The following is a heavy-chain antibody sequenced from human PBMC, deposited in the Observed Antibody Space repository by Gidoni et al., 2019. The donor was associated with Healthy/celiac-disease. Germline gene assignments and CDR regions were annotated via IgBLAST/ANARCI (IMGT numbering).Heavy chain of an antibody. CDR2: INPNSGGT. Sequence: QVQLVQSGAEVKKPGASVKVSCKASGYTFTGYYMHWVRQAPGQGLEWMGWINPNSGGTNYAQKFQGRVTMTRDTSISTAYMELSRLRSDDTAVYYCARDEGGFGYYYYGMDVWGQGTTVTVSS. CDR1: GYTFTGYY. CDR3: ARDEGGFGYYYYGMDV. D-gene: IGHD3-10*01. V-gene: IGHV1-2*02. J-gene: IGHJ6*02.